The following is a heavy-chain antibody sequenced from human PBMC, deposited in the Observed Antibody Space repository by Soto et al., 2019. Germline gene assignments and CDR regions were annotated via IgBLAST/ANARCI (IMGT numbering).Heavy chain of an antibody. D-gene: IGHD5-18*01. CDR1: GFTFSDYY. CDR2: ISSSGSTI. J-gene: IGHJ4*02. CDR3: ARADTAMAMSADY. Sequence: PGGSLRLSCAASGFTFSDYYMSWIRQAPGKGLEWVSYISSSGSTIYYADSVKGRFTISRDNAKNSLYLQMNSLRAEDTAVYYCARADTAMAMSADYWGQGTLVTVSS. V-gene: IGHV3-11*01.